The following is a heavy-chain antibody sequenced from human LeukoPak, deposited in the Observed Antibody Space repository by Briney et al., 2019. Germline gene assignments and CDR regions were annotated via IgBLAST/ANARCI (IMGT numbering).Heavy chain of an antibody. V-gene: IGHV3-66*01. CDR2: IYSGGST. CDR1: GFTFSSYS. Sequence: GGSLKLSCEASGFTFSSYSMNWVRQAPGKGLEWVSIIYSGGSTYNADSVKGRLTISRDNSKNTLYLQMNSLRAEDTAVYYCARDIGGSYRYDAFDIWGQGTMVTVSS. CDR3: ARDIGGSYRYDAFDI. J-gene: IGHJ3*02. D-gene: IGHD3-16*02.